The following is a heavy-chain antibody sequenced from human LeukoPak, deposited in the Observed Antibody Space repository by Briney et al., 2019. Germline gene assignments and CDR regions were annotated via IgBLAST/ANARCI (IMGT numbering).Heavy chain of an antibody. CDR1: GFTFSRYN. CDR2: ISRTGNYI. D-gene: IGHD2-15*01. Sequence: GGSLRPSCAASGFTFSRYNMYWVRQAPGKGLEWVSSISRTGNYIYYADSVKGRFTVSRDNAQNSLFLQMNSLRVEDTAVYYCARVLETDCSGGSCYSGLDYWGQGTLVTVSS. J-gene: IGHJ4*02. CDR3: ARVLETDCSGGSCYSGLDY. V-gene: IGHV3-21*01.